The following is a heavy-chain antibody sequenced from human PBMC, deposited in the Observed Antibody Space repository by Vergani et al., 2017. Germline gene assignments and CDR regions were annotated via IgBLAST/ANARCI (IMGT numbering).Heavy chain of an antibody. CDR3: AREVVTMVRGVIVYWFDP. D-gene: IGHD3-10*01. CDR1: GGSISSYY. Sequence: QVQLQESGPGLVKPSETLSLTCTVSGGSISSYYWSWIRQPPGKGLEWIGYIYYSGSTNYNPSLKSRVTISVDTSKNQFSLKLSSVTAADTAAYYCAREVVTMVRGVIVYWFDPWGQGTLVTVSS. V-gene: IGHV4-59*01. CDR2: IYYSGST. J-gene: IGHJ5*02.